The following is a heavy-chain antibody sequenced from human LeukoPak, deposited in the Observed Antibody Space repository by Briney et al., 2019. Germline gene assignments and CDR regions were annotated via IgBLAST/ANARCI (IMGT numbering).Heavy chain of an antibody. V-gene: IGHV1-69*04. CDR2: IIPIFGIA. D-gene: IGHD2-2*01. CDR3: ARDRCSSTSCYSLYYYYGMDV. CDR1: GGTFRSYA. Sequence: ASVKVSCKASGGTFRSYAISWVRQAPGQGLEWMGRIIPIFGIANYAQKLQGRVTITADKSTSTAYMELSSLRSEDTAVYYCARDRCSSTSCYSLYYYYGMDVWGQGTTVTVSS. J-gene: IGHJ6*02.